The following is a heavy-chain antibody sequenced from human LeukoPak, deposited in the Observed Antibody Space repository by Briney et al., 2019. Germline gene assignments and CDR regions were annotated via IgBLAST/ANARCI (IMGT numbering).Heavy chain of an antibody. J-gene: IGHJ6*02. Sequence: PGGSLRLSCAASGFTFSSYAMSWVRQAPGKGLEWVSAISGSGGSTYYADSVKGRFTISRDNSKNTLYLQMNSLRAEDTAVYYCAEDLVEGYCSSTSCYRGPKYYYYYYGMDVWGQGTTVTVSS. D-gene: IGHD2-2*02. V-gene: IGHV3-23*01. CDR2: ISGSGGST. CDR1: GFTFSSYA. CDR3: AEDLVEGYCSSTSCYRGPKYYYYYYGMDV.